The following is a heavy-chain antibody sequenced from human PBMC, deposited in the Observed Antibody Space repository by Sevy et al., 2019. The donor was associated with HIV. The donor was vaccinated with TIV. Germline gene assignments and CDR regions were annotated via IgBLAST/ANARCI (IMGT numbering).Heavy chain of an antibody. Sequence: SETLSLTCAVSGGSISSGGYSWSWIRQPPGKGLEWIGYIYHSGSTYYNPSLKSRVTISVDRSKNQFSLKLSSVTAADTAGYYCARDRGCSGGSCHDAFDIWGQGTMVTVSS. CDR3: ARDRGCSGGSCHDAFDI. V-gene: IGHV4-30-2*01. CDR1: GGSISSGGYS. D-gene: IGHD2-15*01. CDR2: IYHSGST. J-gene: IGHJ3*02.